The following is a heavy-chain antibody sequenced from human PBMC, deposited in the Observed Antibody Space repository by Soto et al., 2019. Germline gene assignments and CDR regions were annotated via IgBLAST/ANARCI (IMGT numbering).Heavy chain of an antibody. CDR3: ARGRSLDGALTWFYP. D-gene: IGHD7-27*01. J-gene: IGHJ5*02. Sequence: ASVKVSCKASGGTFSSYAISWVRPAPGQGLEWMGGIIPIFGTANYAQKFQGRVTITADESTSTAYMELSSLRLEDTAVYYCARGRSLDGALTWFYPWGQGTLVTVSS. CDR1: GGTFSSYA. CDR2: IIPIFGTA. V-gene: IGHV1-69*13.